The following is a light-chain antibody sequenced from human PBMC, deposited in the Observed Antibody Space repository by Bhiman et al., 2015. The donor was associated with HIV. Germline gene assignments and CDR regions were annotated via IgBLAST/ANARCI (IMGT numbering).Light chain of an antibody. J-gene: IGLJ1*01. CDR2: DVS. CDR1: SSDIGGYNY. Sequence: QSALTQPASVSGSPEQSITISCTGTSSDIGGYNYVSWFQQHPGKAPKLMIYDVSNRPSGVSNRFSGSKSGNTASLTISGLQAEDEADYYCSSYSTRHDTYVFGTGYQGHR. CDR3: SSYSTRHDTYV. V-gene: IGLV2-14*03.